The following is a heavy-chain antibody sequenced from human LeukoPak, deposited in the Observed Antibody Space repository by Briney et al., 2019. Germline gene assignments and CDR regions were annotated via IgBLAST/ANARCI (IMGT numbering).Heavy chain of an antibody. J-gene: IGHJ4*02. D-gene: IGHD3-10*01. CDR3: AKAADVLLWFGEPGGYYFDY. CDR1: GFTFSSYA. Sequence: PVGSLRLSCAASGFTFSSYAMSWVRQAPGEGLGWVSAISGSVGSTYYADSWKGRFTISRDNSKNTLYLQMNSLRAEDTAVYYCAKAADVLLWFGEPGGYYFDYWGQGTLVTVSS. CDR2: ISGSVGST. V-gene: IGHV3-23*01.